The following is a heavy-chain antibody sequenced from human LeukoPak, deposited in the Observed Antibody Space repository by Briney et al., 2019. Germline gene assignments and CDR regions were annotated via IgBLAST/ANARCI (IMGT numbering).Heavy chain of an antibody. Sequence: SGGSLRLSCAASGFTFSSYGMHWVRQAPGKGLEWVAVISYDGSNKYYADSVKGRFTISRDNSKNTLYLQMNSLGAEDTAVYYCAKGNSRAAAGTSFQHWGQGTLVTVSS. V-gene: IGHV3-30*18. J-gene: IGHJ1*01. CDR1: GFTFSSYG. CDR3: AKGNSRAAAGTSFQH. CDR2: ISYDGSNK. D-gene: IGHD6-13*01.